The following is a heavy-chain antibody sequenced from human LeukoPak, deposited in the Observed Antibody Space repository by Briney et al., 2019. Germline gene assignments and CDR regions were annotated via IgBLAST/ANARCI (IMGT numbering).Heavy chain of an antibody. CDR1: GFTFSSYE. V-gene: IGHV3-48*03. Sequence: GGSLRLSCAASGFTFSSYEMNWVRQAPGKGLEWVSYISSSGSTIYYADSVKGRFTISRDNAKNSLYLQMNSLRAEDTAVYYCARGEMAMSHMDVWGKGTTVTISS. CDR2: ISSSGSTI. J-gene: IGHJ6*03. D-gene: IGHD5-24*01. CDR3: ARGEMAMSHMDV.